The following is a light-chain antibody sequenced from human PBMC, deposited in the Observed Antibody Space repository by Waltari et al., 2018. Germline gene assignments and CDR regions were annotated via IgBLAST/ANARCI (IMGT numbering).Light chain of an antibody. CDR3: MQGTHYPLT. CDR2: YVS. CDR1: QSLVHSDGRTY. V-gene: IGKV2-30*02. J-gene: IGKJ4*01. Sequence: DVVMTQSPLSLPVTLGQPASISCSSRQSLVHSDGRTYVNWFQQRPGQSPRRLIYYVSNRDSGVPDRFSGGGSGTDFTLKSSRVEAEDVGVYYCMQGTHYPLTFGGGTKVEIK.